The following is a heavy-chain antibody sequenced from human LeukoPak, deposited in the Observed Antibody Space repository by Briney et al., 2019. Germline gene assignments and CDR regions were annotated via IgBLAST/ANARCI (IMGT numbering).Heavy chain of an antibody. Sequence: GRSLRLSCAASGFTFSSYGMHWVRQAPGKGLEWVAVISYDGSNKYYADSVKGRFTISRDNSKNTLYLQMNSLRAEDTAVYYCAKDRISGWRYYFDYWGQGTLVTVSS. J-gene: IGHJ4*02. CDR3: AKDRISGWRYYFDY. CDR1: GFTFSSYG. V-gene: IGHV3-30*18. CDR2: ISYDGSNK. D-gene: IGHD6-19*01.